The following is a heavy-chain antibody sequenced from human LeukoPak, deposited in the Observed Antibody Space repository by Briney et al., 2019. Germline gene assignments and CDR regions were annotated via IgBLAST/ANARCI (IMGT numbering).Heavy chain of an antibody. V-gene: IGHV1-46*01. CDR2: INPTGGST. D-gene: IGHD6-6*01. CDR1: GCTFPSYF. Sequence: ASVKVSCKASGCTFPSYFMHWVRQAPGQGLEWMGIINPTGGSTTYAQKFQGRVTMTRDTSTSTVYMELSSLRSDDTAAYYCARTAARRFDYWGQGTLVTVSS. CDR3: ARTAARRFDY. J-gene: IGHJ4*02.